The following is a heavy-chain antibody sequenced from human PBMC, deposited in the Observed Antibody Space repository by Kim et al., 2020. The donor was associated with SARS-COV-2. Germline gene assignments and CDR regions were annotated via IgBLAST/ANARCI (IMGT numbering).Heavy chain of an antibody. D-gene: IGHD1-1*01. J-gene: IGHJ5*02. CDR3: ARAGYNNWFDP. CDR1: GGSISTGTYY. Sequence: SETLSLTCTVSGGSISTGTYYWSWIRQPAGKGLEWIGLIYTSGSTNYNPSLKSRVTISLDTSKNQFSLKLSSVTAADTAVYYCARAGYNNWFDPWGQGTLVTVSS. CDR2: IYTSGST. V-gene: IGHV4-61*02.